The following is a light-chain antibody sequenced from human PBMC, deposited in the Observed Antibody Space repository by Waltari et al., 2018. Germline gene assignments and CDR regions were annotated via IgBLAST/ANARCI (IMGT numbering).Light chain of an antibody. CDR2: KAS. CDR1: QSISNW. V-gene: IGKV1-5*03. CDR3: QQYSSYSVLT. J-gene: IGKJ4*01. Sequence: DIQMTQSPSTLSASVGDRVTITCRASQSISNWLAWYQQTPGKAPKLLIYKASTLESGIPSRFSGSVSGTEFTLTISSLQHDDFATYYCQQYSSYSVLTFGVGTKVEIK.